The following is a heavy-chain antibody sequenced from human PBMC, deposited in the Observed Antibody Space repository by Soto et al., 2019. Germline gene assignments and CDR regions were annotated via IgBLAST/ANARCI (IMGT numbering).Heavy chain of an antibody. CDR3: ARDRSYSSGWYFDY. D-gene: IGHD6-19*01. V-gene: IGHV3-30-3*01. J-gene: IGHJ4*02. Sequence: PGGSLRLSCAASGFTFSSYAMHWVRQAPGKGLEWVAVISYDGSNKYYADSVKGRFTISRDNSKNTLYLQMNSLRAEDTAVYCCARDRSYSSGWYFDYWGQGTLVTVSS. CDR1: GFTFSSYA. CDR2: ISYDGSNK.